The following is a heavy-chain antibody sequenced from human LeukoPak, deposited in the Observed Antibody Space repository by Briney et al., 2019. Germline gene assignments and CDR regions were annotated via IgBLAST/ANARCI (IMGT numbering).Heavy chain of an antibody. CDR2: INHSGST. CDR1: GGSISSYY. D-gene: IGHD6-13*01. V-gene: IGHV4-34*01. Sequence: SETLSLTCTVSGGSISSYYWSWIRQPPGKGLEWIGEINHSGSTNYNPSLKSRVTISVDTSKNQFSLKLSSVTAADTAVYYCARGIAAAGWLPYYYYGMDVWGQGTTVTVSS. J-gene: IGHJ6*02. CDR3: ARGIAAAGWLPYYYYGMDV.